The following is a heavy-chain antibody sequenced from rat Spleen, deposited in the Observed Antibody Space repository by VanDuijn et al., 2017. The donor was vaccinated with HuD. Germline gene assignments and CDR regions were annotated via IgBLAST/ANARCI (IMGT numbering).Heavy chain of an antibody. CDR1: GFSLTTNS. CDR2: ILGDGIK. J-gene: IGHJ2*01. V-gene: IGHV2-1*01. D-gene: IGHD4-3*01. CDR3: ARDGGTFDY. Sequence: QVQLTESGPGLVQPSETLSLTCTVSGFSLTTNSVHWIRQPPGNGLEWMGGILGDGIKDYNLRLKPRLTISRDTSKNQIFLKMNSLQTEDIATYYCARDGGTFDYWGQGVMVTVSS.